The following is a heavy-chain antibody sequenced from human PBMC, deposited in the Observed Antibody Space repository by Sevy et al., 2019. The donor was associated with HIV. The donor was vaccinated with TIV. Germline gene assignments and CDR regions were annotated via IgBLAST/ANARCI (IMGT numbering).Heavy chain of an antibody. CDR3: ARESPYGSGSLFDV. V-gene: IGHV4-61*02. J-gene: IGHJ6*04. CDR2: IYTSGST. D-gene: IGHD3-10*01. Sequence: SETLSLTCTVSGGSISSGNYYWTWIRQPAGKGLEWIGRIYTSGSTNYNPSLKSRVNISVDTSKNHFSLKLSSVTAADTAVYYCARESPYGSGSLFDVWGKGTTVTVSS. CDR1: GGSISSGNYY.